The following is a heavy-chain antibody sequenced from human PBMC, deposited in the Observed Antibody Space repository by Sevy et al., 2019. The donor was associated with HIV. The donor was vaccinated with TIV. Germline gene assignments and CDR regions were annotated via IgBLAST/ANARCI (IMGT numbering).Heavy chain of an antibody. CDR1: GGSISSSSYY. J-gene: IGHJ4*02. Sequence: SETLSLTCTVSGGSISSSSYYWGWIRQPPGKGLEWIGSIYDSGSTYYNPSLKSRVTISVDTSKIQFSLKLSSVTAADTAVYYCATPPILDYGDSRLDYWGQGTLVTVSS. CDR2: IYDSGST. V-gene: IGHV4-39*01. CDR3: ATPPILDYGDSRLDY. D-gene: IGHD4-17*01.